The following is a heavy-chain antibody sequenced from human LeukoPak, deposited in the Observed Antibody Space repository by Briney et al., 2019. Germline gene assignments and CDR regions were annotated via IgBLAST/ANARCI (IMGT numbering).Heavy chain of an antibody. CDR2: INHSGGT. CDR1: GGSFSGYY. Sequence: SETLSLTCAVYGGSFSGYYWSWIRQPPGKGLEWIGEINHSGGTNYNPSLKSRVTISVDTSKNQFSLKLSSVTAADTTVYYCARVEREDRNYYGSSSSPFFDYWGQGTLVTVSS. V-gene: IGHV4-34*01. J-gene: IGHJ4*02. CDR3: ARVEREDRNYYGSSSSPFFDY. D-gene: IGHD3-10*01.